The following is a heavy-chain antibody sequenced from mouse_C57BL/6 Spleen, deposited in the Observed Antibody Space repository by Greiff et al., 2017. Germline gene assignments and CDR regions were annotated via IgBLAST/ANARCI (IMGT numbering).Heavy chain of an antibody. Sequence: VKLQESGAELVKPGASVKMSCKASGYTFTTYPIEWMKQNHGKSLEWIGNFHPYNDDTKYNEKFKGKATLTVEKSSSTVYLELSRLTSDDSAVYYCAREDYDGRAAFAYWGQGTLVTVSA. CDR1: GYTFTTYP. CDR3: AREDYDGRAAFAY. D-gene: IGHD2-4*01. J-gene: IGHJ3*01. CDR2: FHPYNDDT. V-gene: IGHV1-47*01.